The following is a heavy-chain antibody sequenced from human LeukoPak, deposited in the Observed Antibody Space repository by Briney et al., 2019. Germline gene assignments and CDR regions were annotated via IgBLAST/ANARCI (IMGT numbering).Heavy chain of an antibody. V-gene: IGHV4-34*01. J-gene: IGHJ4*02. CDR3: ARYCSGGSCADDGFDY. Sequence: SETLSLTCAVYGGSFSGYYWSWIRQPPGKGLEWIGEINHSGSTNYNPSLKSRVTISVDTSKNQFSLKLSSVTAADTAVYYCARYCSGGSCADDGFDYWGQGTLVTVSS. CDR2: INHSGST. D-gene: IGHD2-15*01. CDR1: GGSFSGYY.